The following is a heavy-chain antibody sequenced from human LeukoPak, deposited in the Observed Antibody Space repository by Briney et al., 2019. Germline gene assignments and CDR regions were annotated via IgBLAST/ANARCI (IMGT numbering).Heavy chain of an antibody. CDR3: AKVVVVATISAFDV. CDR1: GFTLRSYV. D-gene: IGHD5-12*01. J-gene: IGHJ3*01. Sequence: QPGESLRLSRAASGFTLRSYVMSWVRQAPGKGLEWVSGITGSGGTTYYADSVKGRFTISRDNSKNTLYLQINSLRAEDTAVYYCAKVVVVATISAFDVWGQGTMVTVSS. CDR2: ITGSGGTT. V-gene: IGHV3-23*01.